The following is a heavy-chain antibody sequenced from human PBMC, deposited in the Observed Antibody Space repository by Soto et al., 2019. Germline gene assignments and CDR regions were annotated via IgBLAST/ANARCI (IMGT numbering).Heavy chain of an antibody. J-gene: IGHJ5*02. CDR1: GASISTNHHN. CDR3: ARLPTGYPNWFDP. Sequence: QVQLQGSGPGLVRPSETLSLTCTVSGASISTNHHNWAWVRQPPGKGLEWMGNIHYRGDTYFNPCLGSRPSMSVDTSKNQFSLKLTSVTAADTAVYYCARLPTGYPNWFDPWGQGTLVTVSS. V-gene: IGHV4-39*01. CDR2: IHYRGDT. D-gene: IGHD3-9*01.